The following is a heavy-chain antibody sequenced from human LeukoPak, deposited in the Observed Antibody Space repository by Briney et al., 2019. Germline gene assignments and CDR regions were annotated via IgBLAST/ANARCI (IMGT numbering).Heavy chain of an antibody. CDR1: GFTFSSYG. D-gene: IGHD6-13*01. CDR3: AKDRDSSSWYQLYYYYGMDV. Sequence: GRSLRLSCAASGFTFSSYGMHWVRQAPGKGLEWVAVISYDGSNKYYADSVKGRFTISRDNSKNTLYLQTNSLRAEDTAVYYCAKDRDSSSWYQLYYYYGMDVWGQGTTVTVSS. CDR2: ISYDGSNK. V-gene: IGHV3-30*18. J-gene: IGHJ6*02.